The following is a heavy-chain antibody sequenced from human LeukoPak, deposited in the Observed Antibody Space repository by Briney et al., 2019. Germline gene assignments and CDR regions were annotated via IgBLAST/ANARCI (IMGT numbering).Heavy chain of an antibody. D-gene: IGHD3-10*01. CDR1: GYIFTDYY. Sequence: ASVKVSCKASGYIFTDYYIHWVRQAPGQGLEWMGWINPNSGGTKYAQKFQGRVTMTRDTSISTAYMELSRLRSDDTAVYYCARAQVLQWFGELPEVYFQHWGQGTLVTVSS. CDR3: ARAQVLQWFGELPEVYFQH. J-gene: IGHJ1*01. V-gene: IGHV1-2*02. CDR2: INPNSGGT.